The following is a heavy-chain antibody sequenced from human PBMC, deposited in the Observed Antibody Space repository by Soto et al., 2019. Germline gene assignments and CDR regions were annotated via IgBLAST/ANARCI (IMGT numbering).Heavy chain of an antibody. CDR2: IYWDDDK. V-gene: IGHV2-5*02. J-gene: IGHJ4*02. CDR3: ARESRRFFDC. Sequence: QITLKESGPPLVNPTQTLTLTCTFSGFSLSTTGVGVGWIRQPPGKALEWLAIIYWDDDKRYSPSLKSRLTITKDTSNNQVVLTMTNMDPVDTATYYCARESRRFFDCWCQGTLVTVSS. D-gene: IGHD2-2*01. CDR1: GFSLSTTGVG.